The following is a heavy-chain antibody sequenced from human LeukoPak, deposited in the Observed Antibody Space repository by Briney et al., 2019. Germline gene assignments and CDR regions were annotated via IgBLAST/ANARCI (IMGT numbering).Heavy chain of an antibody. J-gene: IGHJ4*02. CDR2: INHSGST. CDR1: GGSFSGYY. D-gene: IGHD2-2*01. V-gene: IGHV4-34*01. Sequence: PSETLSLTCAVYGGSFSGYYWSWIRQPPGKGLEWIGEINHSGSTNYNPSLKSRVTISVDTSKNQFSLKLSSVTAADTAVCYCASDCSSTSCPYDYWGQGTLVTVSS. CDR3: ASDCSSTSCPYDY.